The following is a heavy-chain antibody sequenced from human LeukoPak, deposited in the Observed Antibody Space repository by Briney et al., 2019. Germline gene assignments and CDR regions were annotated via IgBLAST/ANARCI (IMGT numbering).Heavy chain of an antibody. D-gene: IGHD4-23*01. V-gene: IGHV1-69*13. J-gene: IGHJ4*02. CDR1: GGTFSSYA. CDR2: IIPIFGTA. CDR3: ARLPSTTVVTPGFDY. Sequence: SVKVSCKASGGTFSSYAISWVRQAPGQGLEWMGGIIPIFGTANYAQKFQGRVTITADESTSTAYMELSSLRSEDTAVYYCARLPSTTVVTPGFDYWGQGTLVTVSS.